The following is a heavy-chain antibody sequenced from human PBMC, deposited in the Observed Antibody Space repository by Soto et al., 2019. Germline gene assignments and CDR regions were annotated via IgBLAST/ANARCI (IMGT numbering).Heavy chain of an antibody. J-gene: IGHJ6*03. CDR2: IYYSGST. CDR1: GGSISSYY. D-gene: IGHD5-18*01. Sequence: QVQLQESGPGLVKPSETLSLTCTVSGGSISSYYWSWIRQPPGKGLEWIGYIYYSGSTNYNPSLKSRVTISVDTSKNQFSLKLSSVTAADTAVYYCARRGYSYGYGRYYYYYMDVWGKGTTVTVSS. CDR3: ARRGYSYGYGRYYYYYMDV. V-gene: IGHV4-59*08.